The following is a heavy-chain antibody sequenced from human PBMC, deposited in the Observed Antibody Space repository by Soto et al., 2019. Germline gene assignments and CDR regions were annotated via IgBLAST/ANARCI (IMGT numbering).Heavy chain of an antibody. J-gene: IGHJ4*02. V-gene: IGHV1-46*01. Sequence: GXSVKVCCTASGYTFTIYYMHLVRQAPGQGLECMGIINPSGGSTSYAQKFQGRVTMTRDTSTSTVYMELSSLRSEDTAVYYCARNYYDSTPFDHWGQGTLVTVSS. CDR3: ARNYYDSTPFDH. CDR1: GYTFTIYY. D-gene: IGHD3-22*01. CDR2: INPSGGST.